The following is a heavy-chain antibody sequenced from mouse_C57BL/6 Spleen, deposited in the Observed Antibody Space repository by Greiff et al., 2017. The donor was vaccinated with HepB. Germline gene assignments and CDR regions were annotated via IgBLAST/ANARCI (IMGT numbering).Heavy chain of an antibody. J-gene: IGHJ3*01. CDR3: ARGRLRRGGFAY. Sequence: VQLQQPGAELVMPGASVKLSCKASGYTFTSYWMHWVKQRPGQGLEWIGEIDPSDSYTNYNQKFKGKSTLTVDKSSSTAYMQLSSLTSEDSAVYDCARGRLRRGGFAYWGQGTLVTVSA. CDR2: IDPSDSYT. CDR1: GYTFTSYW. V-gene: IGHV1-69*01. D-gene: IGHD2-4*01.